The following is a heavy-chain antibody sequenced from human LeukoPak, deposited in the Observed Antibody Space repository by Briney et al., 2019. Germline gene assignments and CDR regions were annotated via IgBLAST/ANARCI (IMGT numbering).Heavy chain of an antibody. CDR2: IYYSGST. Sequence: PSETLSLTCTVSGGSISSHYWSWLRQPPGKGLEWLGYIYYSGSTNYNPSLKSRVTISVDTSKNQFSLKLSSVTAADTAVYYCARDGGSSSSLVNWFDPWGQGTLVTVSS. V-gene: IGHV4-59*11. CDR1: GGSISSHY. J-gene: IGHJ5*02. CDR3: ARDGGSSSSLVNWFDP. D-gene: IGHD6-6*01.